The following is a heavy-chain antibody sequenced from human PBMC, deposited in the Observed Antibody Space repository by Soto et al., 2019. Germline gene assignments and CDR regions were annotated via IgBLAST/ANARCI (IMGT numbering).Heavy chain of an antibody. D-gene: IGHD7-27*01. CDR1: GGTFSSYS. Sequence: QVQLVQSGAEVKKPGSSVKVSCKASGGTFSSYSISWVRQAPGQGLEWMGGLIPILGIANHAQKFQGRVTXTXXKPTSTAYMELSSLRSEDTAVYYCASDHELGHFDYWGQGTLVTVSS. J-gene: IGHJ4*02. V-gene: IGHV1-69*02. CDR3: ASDHELGHFDY. CDR2: LIPILGIA.